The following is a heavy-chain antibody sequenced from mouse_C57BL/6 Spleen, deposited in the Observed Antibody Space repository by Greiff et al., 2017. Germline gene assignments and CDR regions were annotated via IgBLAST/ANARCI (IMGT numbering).Heavy chain of an antibody. J-gene: IGHJ2*01. CDR3: ARGLYYGSSFYFDY. V-gene: IGHV5-4*03. Sequence: EVKLVESGGGLVKPGGSLKLSCAASGFTFSSYAMSWVRQTPEKRLEWVATISDGGSYTYYPDNVKGRYTISRDNAKNNLYLQMSHLKSEDTAMYYCARGLYYGSSFYFDYWGQGTTLTVSS. CDR2: ISDGGSYT. D-gene: IGHD1-1*01. CDR1: GFTFSSYA.